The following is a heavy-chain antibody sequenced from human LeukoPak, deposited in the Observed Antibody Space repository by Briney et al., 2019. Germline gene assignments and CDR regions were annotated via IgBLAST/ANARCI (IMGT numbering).Heavy chain of an antibody. D-gene: IGHD1-26*01. Sequence: SETLSLTCSVSGASISGGTYYWGWIRQPPGKGLEWIGSIYYTGSTYDNPSPKSRVTISVDTSKNQFSLKLSSVTAADTAVYYRARRGGSGRAFDYWGQGTLVTVSS. CDR3: ARRGGSGRAFDY. V-gene: IGHV4-39*01. CDR1: GASISGGTYY. J-gene: IGHJ4*02. CDR2: IYYTGST.